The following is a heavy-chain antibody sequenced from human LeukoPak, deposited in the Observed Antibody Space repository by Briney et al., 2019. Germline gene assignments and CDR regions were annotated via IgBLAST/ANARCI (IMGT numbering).Heavy chain of an antibody. CDR1: GYSFTNYW. Sequence: GESLKISCKGSGYSFTNYWITWVRQTPGKGLEWMGRIDPSDSYTNYSPSFRGQVTISADKSINTAYLQWSSLKASDTAMYYCARQTGGGNYAYYFFLDVWGQGTTVTVSS. CDR3: ARQTGGGNYAYYFFLDV. J-gene: IGHJ6*02. D-gene: IGHD2-8*02. V-gene: IGHV5-10-1*01. CDR2: IDPSDSYT.